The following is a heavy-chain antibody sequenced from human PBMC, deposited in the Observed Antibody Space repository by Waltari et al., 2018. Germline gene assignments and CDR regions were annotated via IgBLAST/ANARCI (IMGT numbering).Heavy chain of an antibody. J-gene: IGHJ4*02. CDR3: AKDRNAIFGDY. CDR1: GFSFGTYA. Sequence: EVQLLESGGDLIPPGGSLRLSGPTAGFSFGTYAMSGVRPAPGKGLEWVSTISGRGDRTYYADSVKGRFTISRDNSKNTLYLQMNSLRAEDTAMYYCAKDRNAIFGDYWGQGTLVTVSS. V-gene: IGHV3-23*01. CDR2: ISGRGDRT. D-gene: IGHD3-3*01.